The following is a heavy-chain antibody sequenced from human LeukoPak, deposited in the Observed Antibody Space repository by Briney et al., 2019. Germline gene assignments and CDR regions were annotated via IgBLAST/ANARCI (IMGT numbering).Heavy chain of an antibody. V-gene: IGHV3-48*01. CDR3: TRVSGVVYYDFMDV. J-gene: IGHJ6*03. Sequence: GGSLRLSCAASGFTFSSYSMNWVRQAPGKGLEWISFITSTGRPIYYADSVKGRFTISRDNANNSVYLQMNSLRVEDTAVYYCTRVSGVVYYDFMDVWGKGTTVTVSS. D-gene: IGHD2-15*01. CDR1: GFTFSSYS. CDR2: ITSTGRPI.